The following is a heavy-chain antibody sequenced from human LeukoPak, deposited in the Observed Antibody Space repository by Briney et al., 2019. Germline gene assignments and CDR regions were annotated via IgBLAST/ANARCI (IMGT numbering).Heavy chain of an antibody. J-gene: IGHJ4*02. V-gene: IGHV1-69*05. CDR2: IIPIFGTA. D-gene: IGHD2-2*01. CDR3: ASTGGVVPAASVEGFDH. CDR1: GGTFSSYA. Sequence: GASVKVSCKASGGTFSSYAISWVRQAPGQGLEWMGGIIPIFGTANYAQKFQGRVTITTDESTSTAYMELSSLRSEDTAVYYCASTGGVVPAASVEGFDHWGQGTLVTVSS.